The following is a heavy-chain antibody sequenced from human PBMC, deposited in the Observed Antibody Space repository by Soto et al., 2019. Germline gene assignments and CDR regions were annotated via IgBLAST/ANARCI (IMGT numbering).Heavy chain of an antibody. J-gene: IGHJ4*02. V-gene: IGHV3-23*01. CDR1: GVTFSNSA. D-gene: IGHD3-16*02. CDR2: IGRTNNT. CDR3: AKVDAYSYRADH. Sequence: EVHLLESGGGLVQPGGTLRLSCAASGVTFSNSAMTWVRQALGKGPEWVSSIGRTNNTHYADSVKGRFAISRDNSQNTLYLQMNCLTAEDTAVYFCAKVDAYSYRADHWGQGTLVTVSS.